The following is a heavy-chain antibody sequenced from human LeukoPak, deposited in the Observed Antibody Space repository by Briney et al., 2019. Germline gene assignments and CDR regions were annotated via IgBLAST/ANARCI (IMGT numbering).Heavy chain of an antibody. CDR3: AKHEYGDLKDFDY. Sequence: PSETLSLTCAVYGGSFSGYYWSWIRQPPGKGLEWIGEINDSGSTNYNPSLKSRVTISVDTSKNQFSLKLTSVTAADTAVYYCAKHEYGDLKDFDYWGQGTLVTVSS. D-gene: IGHD4-17*01. CDR1: GGSFSGYY. J-gene: IGHJ4*02. V-gene: IGHV4-34*01. CDR2: INDSGST.